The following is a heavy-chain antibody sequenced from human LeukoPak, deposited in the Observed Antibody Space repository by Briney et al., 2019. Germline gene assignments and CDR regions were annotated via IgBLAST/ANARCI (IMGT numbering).Heavy chain of an antibody. Sequence: GGSLRLSCAASGFTFSSYGMHWVRQAPGKGLEWVAVISSDGSNAYYADSVKGRFTISRDNANNSVFLQMNSLRVEDTAVYYCARGYAVDWGQGAQVTVSS. CDR2: ISSDGSNA. CDR3: ARGYAVD. J-gene: IGHJ4*02. CDR1: GFTFSSYG. V-gene: IGHV3-30*03. D-gene: IGHD2-8*01.